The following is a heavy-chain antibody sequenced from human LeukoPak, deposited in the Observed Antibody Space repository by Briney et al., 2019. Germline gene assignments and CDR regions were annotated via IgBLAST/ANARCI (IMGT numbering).Heavy chain of an antibody. Sequence: GASVKVSCKVSGYTLTELSMHWVRQAPGKGLEWMGGFDPEDGETIYAQKFQGRVTMTEDTSTDTAYMELSSLRSEDTAVYYCARAPLRPQGVINLQLPYGDFDYWGQGTLVTVSS. CDR3: ARAPLRPQGVINLQLPYGDFDY. CDR1: GYTLTELS. D-gene: IGHD3-10*01. V-gene: IGHV1-24*01. CDR2: FDPEDGET. J-gene: IGHJ4*02.